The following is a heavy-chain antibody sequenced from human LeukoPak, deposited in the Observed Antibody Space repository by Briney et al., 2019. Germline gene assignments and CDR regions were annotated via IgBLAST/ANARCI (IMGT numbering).Heavy chain of an antibody. CDR2: ISAYNGNT. CDR3: ARDLGGSMSAYYFDY. Sequence: GASVKVSCKASGYTFTSYGISWVRQAPGQGLEWMGWISAYNGNTNYAQKLQGRVTMTTDTSTSTAYMELSSLRSEDTAVYYCARDLGGSMSAYYFDYWGQGTLVTVSS. V-gene: IGHV1-18*01. D-gene: IGHD3-3*01. J-gene: IGHJ4*02. CDR1: GYTFTSYG.